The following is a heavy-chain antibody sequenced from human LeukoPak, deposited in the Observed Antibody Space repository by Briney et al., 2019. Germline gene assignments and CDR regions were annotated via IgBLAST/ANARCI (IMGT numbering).Heavy chain of an antibody. Sequence: PSETLSLTCTVSGGSINSGSYYWSWLRQPAGKGLEWIGRIYINGSTNYNPSLKSRVTISVDTSKNQFSLKLSSVTAADTAVYYCARWRKMVRGVIIKVHYYYYMDVWGKGTTVTISS. CDR3: ARWRKMVRGVIIKVHYYYYMDV. CDR1: GGSINSGSYY. V-gene: IGHV4-61*02. D-gene: IGHD3-10*01. CDR2: IYINGST. J-gene: IGHJ6*03.